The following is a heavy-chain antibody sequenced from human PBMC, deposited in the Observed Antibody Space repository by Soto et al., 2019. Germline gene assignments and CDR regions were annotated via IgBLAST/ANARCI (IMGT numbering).Heavy chain of an antibody. D-gene: IGHD1-26*01. CDR3: ARDSGSYFYAYYYGMDV. CDR2: ICDGGSNT. V-gene: IGHV3-23*01. Sequence: GGSLRLSCEASGFTFSSYAMSWVRQAPGKGLEWVAVICDGGSNTYYADSVKGRFTISRDNSKNTLYLQMNSLRAEDTAVYYCARDSGSYFYAYYYGMDVWGQGTTVTVSS. J-gene: IGHJ6*02. CDR1: GFTFSSYA.